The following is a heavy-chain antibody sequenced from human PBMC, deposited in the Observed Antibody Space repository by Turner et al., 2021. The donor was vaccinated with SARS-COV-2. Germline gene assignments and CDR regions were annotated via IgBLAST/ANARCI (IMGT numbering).Heavy chain of an antibody. CDR1: GGSISSSSYY. J-gene: IGHJ4*02. Sequence: QLQLLESGPGLVKHSETLSLTCTVSGGSISSSSYYWGWIRQPPGKGLEWIGNIYYSGSTYYNPSLKSRVTISVDTSKNQFSLKLSSVTAADTAVFYCARQVRGYSYAFSFDYWGQGTLVTVSS. D-gene: IGHD5-18*01. V-gene: IGHV4-39*01. CDR3: ARQVRGYSYAFSFDY. CDR2: IYYSGST.